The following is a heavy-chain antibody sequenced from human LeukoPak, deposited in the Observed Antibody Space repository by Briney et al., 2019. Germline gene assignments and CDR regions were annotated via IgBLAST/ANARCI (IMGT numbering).Heavy chain of an antibody. CDR1: GGTFSSYA. Sequence: ASVKVSCKASGGTFSSYAISWVRQAPGQGLEWMGGIIPIFGTANYAQKFQGRVTITADESTSTAYMELSSLRSGDTAVYYCARDVWAAAGTNFWGQGTLVTVSS. CDR3: ARDVWAAAGTNF. D-gene: IGHD6-13*01. J-gene: IGHJ4*02. V-gene: IGHV1-69*13. CDR2: IIPIFGTA.